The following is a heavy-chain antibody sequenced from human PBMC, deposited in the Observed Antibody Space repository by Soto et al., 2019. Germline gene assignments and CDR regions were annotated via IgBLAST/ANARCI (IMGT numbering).Heavy chain of an antibody. Sequence: SETLSLTCTVSGGSISSYYWSWIRQPPGKGLEWIGYIYYSGSTNYNPSLKSRVTISVDTSKNQFSLKLSSVTAADTAVYYCARVHGDYGYYFDYWGQGTLVTVSS. J-gene: IGHJ4*02. CDR2: IYYSGST. CDR3: ARVHGDYGYYFDY. V-gene: IGHV4-59*01. CDR1: GGSISSYY. D-gene: IGHD4-17*01.